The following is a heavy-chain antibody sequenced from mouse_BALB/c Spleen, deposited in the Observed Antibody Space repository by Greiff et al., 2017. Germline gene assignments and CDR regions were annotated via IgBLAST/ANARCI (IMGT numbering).Heavy chain of an antibody. CDR2: IYPGSGNT. V-gene: IGHV1-63*01. J-gene: IGHJ3*01. CDR3: ARGDGNYPYAY. Sequence: VQLQQSGAELAKPGASVKMSCKASGYAFTNYWLGWVKQRPGHGLEWIGDIYPGSGNTYYNEKFKGKATLTADKSSSTAYMQLSSLTSEDSAVYFCARGDGNYPYAYWGQGTLVTVSA. D-gene: IGHD2-1*01. CDR1: GYAFTNYW.